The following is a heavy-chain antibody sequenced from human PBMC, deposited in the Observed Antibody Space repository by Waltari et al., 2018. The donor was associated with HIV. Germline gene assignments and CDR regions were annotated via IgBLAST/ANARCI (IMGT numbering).Heavy chain of an antibody. CDR3: VKDSGRAADVFDL. CDR1: GFIFTDFA. D-gene: IGHD3-10*01. J-gene: IGHJ3*01. CDR2: IRSGGET. Sequence: QLLESGGGLVEPGGSLRLSCAASGFIFTDFAMDWVRQAPGKGLEWVSAIRSGGETFYADSVKGRFTISRDNSKNTLYLQMNSLRADDAAVYYCVKDSGRAADVFDLWGQGTMVTVSS. V-gene: IGHV3-23*01.